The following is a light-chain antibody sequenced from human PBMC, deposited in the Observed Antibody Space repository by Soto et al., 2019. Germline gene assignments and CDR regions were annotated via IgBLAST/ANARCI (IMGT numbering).Light chain of an antibody. CDR3: CSHAGSYTWV. CDR1: SSDVGGYNY. J-gene: IGLJ2*01. V-gene: IGLV2-11*01. CDR2: DVS. Sequence: QSALTQPRSVSVSPGQSVTISCTGTSSDVGGYNYVSWYQQHPGKAPKLMIYDVSKRPSGVPDRFSGSKSGNTASLTISGLQAEDEADYYCCSHAGSYTWVFGGGTKLTVL.